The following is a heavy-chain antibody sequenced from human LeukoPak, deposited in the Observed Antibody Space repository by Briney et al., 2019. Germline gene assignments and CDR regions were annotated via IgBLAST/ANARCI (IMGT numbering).Heavy chain of an antibody. D-gene: IGHD2-2*01. CDR1: GYTFTSYG. CDR3: ARDGCSSTSCYSYYYYGMDV. Sequence: ASVKVSCKASGYTFTSYGISWVRQAPGQGLEWMGWISAYNGNTNYAQKLQGRVTMTTDTSTCTAYMELRSLRSDDTAVYYCARDGCSSTSCYSYYYYGMDVWGQGATVTVSS. J-gene: IGHJ6*02. CDR2: ISAYNGNT. V-gene: IGHV1-18*01.